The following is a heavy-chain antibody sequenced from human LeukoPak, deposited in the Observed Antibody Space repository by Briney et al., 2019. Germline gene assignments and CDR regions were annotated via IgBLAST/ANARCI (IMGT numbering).Heavy chain of an antibody. D-gene: IGHD3-10*01. Sequence: SETLSLTCTVSGGSISSSSYYWGWIRQPPGKGLEWIGSIYYSGSTYYNPPLKSRVTISVDTSKNQFSLKLSSVTAADTAVYYCARLGSFDYWGQGTLVTVSS. V-gene: IGHV4-39*01. CDR1: GGSISSSSYY. CDR2: IYYSGST. CDR3: ARLGSFDY. J-gene: IGHJ4*02.